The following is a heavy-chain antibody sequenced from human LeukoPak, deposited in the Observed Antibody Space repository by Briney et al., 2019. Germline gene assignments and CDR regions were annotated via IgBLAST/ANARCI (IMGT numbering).Heavy chain of an antibody. CDR3: ARGSSSNSWYFDY. Sequence: SQTLSLTCAISGDSVSSNSATWTWIRQSPSRGLEWLGRTYYRSKWYNDYAVSVESRISVNPDTSRNQFSLHLNSVTPEDTAVYYCARGSSSNSWYFDYWGQGTLVTVSS. CDR2: TYYRSKWYN. V-gene: IGHV6-1*01. CDR1: GDSVSSNSAT. J-gene: IGHJ4*02. D-gene: IGHD2/OR15-2a*01.